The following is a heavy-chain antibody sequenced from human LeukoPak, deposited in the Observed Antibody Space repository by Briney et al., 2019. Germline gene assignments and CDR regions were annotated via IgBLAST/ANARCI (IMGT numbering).Heavy chain of an antibody. CDR1: GGSISSYY. CDR3: ARHHGVAATILDY. D-gene: IGHD5-24*01. J-gene: IGHJ4*02. Sequence: PSETLSLTCTVSGGSISSYYWSWIRQPPGKGLEWIGYMYYSGSTKYNPSLKSRVTISVDTSKNQFSLKLSSVTAADTAVYYCARHHGVAATILDYWGQGTLVTVSS. V-gene: IGHV4-59*08. CDR2: MYYSGST.